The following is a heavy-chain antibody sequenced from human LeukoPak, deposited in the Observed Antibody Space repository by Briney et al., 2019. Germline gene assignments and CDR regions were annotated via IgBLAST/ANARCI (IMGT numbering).Heavy chain of an antibody. J-gene: IGHJ3*02. CDR2: IYYSGST. CDR1: GGSISSSSYY. V-gene: IGHV4-39*01. D-gene: IGHD2-8*01. Sequence: PSETLPLTCTVSGGSISSSSYYWGWIRQPSGKGLEWIGSIYYSGSTYYNPSLKSRVTISVDTSKNQFSLKLSSVTAADTAVYYCARSVRKEDAFDIWGQGTMVTVSS. CDR3: ARSVRKEDAFDI.